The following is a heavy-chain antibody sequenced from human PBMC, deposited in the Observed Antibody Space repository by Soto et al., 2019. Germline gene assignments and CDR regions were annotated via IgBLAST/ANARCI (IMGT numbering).Heavy chain of an antibody. J-gene: IGHJ6*03. CDR2: IYYSGST. Sequence: SETLSLTCTVSGGSISSYYWSWIRQPPGKGLEWIGYIYYSGSTNYNPSLKSRVTISVDTSKNQFSLKLSSVTAADTAVYYCARLYDFWSGYSPYMDVWGKGTTVTVSS. CDR1: GGSISSYY. V-gene: IGHV4-59*01. D-gene: IGHD3-3*01. CDR3: ARLYDFWSGYSPYMDV.